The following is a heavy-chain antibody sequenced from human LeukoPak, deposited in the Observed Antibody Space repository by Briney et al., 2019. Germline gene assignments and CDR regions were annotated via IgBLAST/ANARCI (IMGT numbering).Heavy chain of an antibody. CDR1: GFTFSSYS. CDR3: AKLTYGSGTYGAFDY. J-gene: IGHJ4*02. Sequence: GGSLRLSCAASGFTFSSYSMNWVRQAPGKGLEWVSGIRGSGDITFYADSVKGRFTISRDNSKNTLYLQMNSLRAEDTAVYYCAKLTYGSGTYGAFDYWGQGTLVTVST. CDR2: IRGSGDIT. D-gene: IGHD3-10*01. V-gene: IGHV3-23*01.